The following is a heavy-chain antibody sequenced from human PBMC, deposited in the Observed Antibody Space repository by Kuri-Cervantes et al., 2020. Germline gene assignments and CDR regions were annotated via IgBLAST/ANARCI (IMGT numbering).Heavy chain of an antibody. CDR3: AREGVNYDILTGYYMRSNFDY. V-gene: IGHV1-2*02. Sequence: ASVKVSCKASGYTFTGYYMRWVRQAPGQGLEWMGWINPNSGGTNYAQKFQGRVTMTRDTSISTAYMELSRLRSDDTAVYYCAREGVNYDILTGYYMRSNFDYWGQGTLVTVSS. D-gene: IGHD3-9*01. CDR2: INPNSGGT. CDR1: GYTFTGYY. J-gene: IGHJ4*02.